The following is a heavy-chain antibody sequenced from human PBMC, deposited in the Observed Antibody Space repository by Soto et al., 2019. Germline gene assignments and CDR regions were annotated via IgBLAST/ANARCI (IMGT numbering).Heavy chain of an antibody. CDR3: AGGRGQMSIPYYYGMDV. CDR2: INHSGST. V-gene: IGHV4-34*01. Sequence: SETLSLTCAVSGGSLSDYYWSWIRQPPGKGLEWIGEINHSGSTNYNPSLQSRVTTSVDTSKKQFSLDVRSVTAADTAVYYCAGGRGQMSIPYYYGMDVWGRGTPVTVSS. CDR1: GGSLSDYY. D-gene: IGHD3-10*01. J-gene: IGHJ6*02.